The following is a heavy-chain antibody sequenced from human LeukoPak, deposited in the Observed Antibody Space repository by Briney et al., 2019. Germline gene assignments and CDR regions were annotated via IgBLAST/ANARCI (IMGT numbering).Heavy chain of an antibody. V-gene: IGHV3-33*06. CDR1: GFTFSSYG. CDR3: AKDPEGGNGDMLDY. Sequence: GRSLRLSCAASGFTFSSYGMHWVRQAPGKGLEGVAVIWYDGSNKYYADSVKGRFTISRDNSKNTLYLQMNSLRAEDTAVYYCAKDPEGGNGDMLDYWGQGTLVTVSS. CDR2: IWYDGSNK. D-gene: IGHD4-17*01. J-gene: IGHJ4*02.